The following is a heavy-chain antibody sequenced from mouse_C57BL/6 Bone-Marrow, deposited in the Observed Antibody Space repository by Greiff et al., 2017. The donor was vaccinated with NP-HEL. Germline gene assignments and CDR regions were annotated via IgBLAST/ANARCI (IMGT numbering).Heavy chain of an antibody. J-gene: IGHJ3*01. V-gene: IGHV3-6*01. CDR2: ISYDGSN. D-gene: IGHD2-5*01. CDR1: GYSITSGYY. CDR3: ARGYYSNYVWFAY. Sequence: EVQLQESGPGLVKPSQSLSLTCSVTGYSITSGYYWNWIRQFPGNKLEWMGYISYDGSNNYNPSLKNRISITRDTSKNQFFLKLNSVTTEDTATYYCARGYYSNYVWFAYWGQGTLVTVSA.